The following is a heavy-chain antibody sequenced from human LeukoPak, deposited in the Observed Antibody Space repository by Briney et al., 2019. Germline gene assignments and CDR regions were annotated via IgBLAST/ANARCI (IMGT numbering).Heavy chain of an antibody. J-gene: IGHJ6*02. CDR3: ASPFSYYNEGSGYHPYGMDV. Sequence: SVKGRFTISRDNAKNSLYLRMDSLRAEDTAVYYCASPFSYYNEGSGYHPYGMDVWGQGTTVTVSS. D-gene: IGHD3-22*01. V-gene: IGHV3-11*06.